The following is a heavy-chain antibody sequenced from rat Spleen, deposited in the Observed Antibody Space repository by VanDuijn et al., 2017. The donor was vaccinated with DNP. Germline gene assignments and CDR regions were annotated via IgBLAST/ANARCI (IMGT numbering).Heavy chain of an antibody. V-gene: IGHV5-25*01. D-gene: IGHD3-1*01. Sequence: EVQLVESGGGLVQPGRSLKLSCTASGFTYSHHYIAWVRQAPKEGLEWVATISTSGSRTYYPDSVKVRFTNTKDNAKRSLYLEMNSQKSEDRATYYCASPDYWGKVGMVTVCS. J-gene: IGHJ2*01. CDR1: GFTYSHHY. CDR3: ASPDY. CDR2: ISTSGSRT.